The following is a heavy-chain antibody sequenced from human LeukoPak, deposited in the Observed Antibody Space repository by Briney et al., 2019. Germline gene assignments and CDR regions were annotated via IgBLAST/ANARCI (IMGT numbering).Heavy chain of an antibody. V-gene: IGHV3-48*03. CDR2: ISSSGATA. D-gene: IGHD5-12*01. Sequence: GGSLRLSCAASGFSLMTYEMTWVRQAPGKGLEWLAYISSSGATAYYADSLMGRFTISRDNARSEVYLQMNSLRADDTAVYYCARLWIPIDYWGQGTPVTVSS. CDR1: GFSLMTYE. J-gene: IGHJ4*02. CDR3: ARLWIPIDY.